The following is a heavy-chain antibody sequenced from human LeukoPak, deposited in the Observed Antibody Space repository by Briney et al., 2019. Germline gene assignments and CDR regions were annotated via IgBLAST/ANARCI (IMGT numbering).Heavy chain of an antibody. CDR3: ARSLTPDYDILTGPLTCLTISIGH. Sequence: PGGSLRLSCAASGFSFNTYDMHWVRQPTGKGLEWVSGIGTADDTYYPDSVQGRFTISRDNGRKSVYLQMNSLRAGDTAIYYCARSLTPDYDILTGPLTCLTISIGHWGQGTLVTVSS. J-gene: IGHJ4*02. D-gene: IGHD3-9*01. CDR2: IGTADDT. V-gene: IGHV3-13*04. CDR1: GFSFNTYD.